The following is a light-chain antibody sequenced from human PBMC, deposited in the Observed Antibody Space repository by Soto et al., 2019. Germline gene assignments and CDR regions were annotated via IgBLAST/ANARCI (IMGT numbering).Light chain of an antibody. V-gene: IGKV1-39*01. CDR3: QQSYNTPPS. J-gene: IGKJ1*01. CDR2: AAS. Sequence: DIQMTQSPSTLSASVGDRVTITCRASQSISSYLNWYQQKPGKAPKLLIYAASSLQSGVPSRFSGSGFGTDFTLTISSLHLEDFATYYFQQSYNTPPSFGQGTKVEIK. CDR1: QSISSY.